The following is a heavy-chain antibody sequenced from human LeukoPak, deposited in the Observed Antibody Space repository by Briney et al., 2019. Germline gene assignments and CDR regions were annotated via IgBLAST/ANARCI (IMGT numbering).Heavy chain of an antibody. Sequence: GGSLRLSCAASGFTFSLYGMHWVRQAPGKGLEWVALISNDGSKTYYADSVKGRFTISRDNSKYTVYLQVSSLRADDTAVYYCAKDSRGANFFGDFDYWGQGTLVTVSS. CDR3: AKDSRGANFFGDFDY. V-gene: IGHV3-33*06. D-gene: IGHD3-10*01. CDR2: ISNDGSKT. CDR1: GFTFSLYG. J-gene: IGHJ4*02.